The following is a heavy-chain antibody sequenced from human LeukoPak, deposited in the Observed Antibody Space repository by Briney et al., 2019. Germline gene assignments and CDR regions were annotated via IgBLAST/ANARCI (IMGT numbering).Heavy chain of an antibody. V-gene: IGHV4-4*02. CDR1: VGSINSGNW. Sequence: SETLSLTCAVSVGSINSGNWWSWVRQSPGKGLEWIGEIYHNGTPNYNPSLKSRVTISADTFKNHFSLKMTSVTAADTAVYYCARDQTFFDFWGQGTLVTVPS. CDR2: IYHNGTP. CDR3: ARDQTFFDF. J-gene: IGHJ4*02.